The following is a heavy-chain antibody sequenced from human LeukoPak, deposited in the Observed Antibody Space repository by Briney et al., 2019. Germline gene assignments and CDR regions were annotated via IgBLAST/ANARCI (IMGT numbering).Heavy chain of an antibody. D-gene: IGHD3-10*01. CDR2: INPNSGGT. V-gene: IGHV1-2*02. CDR3: ARERILWFGESYYFDY. CDR1: GYTFTGYY. Sequence: ASVKVSCKASGYTFTGYYMHWVRQAPGQGLEWMGWINPNSGGTNYAQKFQGRVTMTRDTSISTAYMELSRLRSDDTAVHYCARERILWFGESYYFDYWGQGTLVTVSS. J-gene: IGHJ4*02.